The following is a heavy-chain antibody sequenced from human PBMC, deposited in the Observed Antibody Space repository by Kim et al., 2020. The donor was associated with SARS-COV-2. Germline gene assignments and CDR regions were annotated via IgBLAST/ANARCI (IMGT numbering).Heavy chain of an antibody. V-gene: IGHV3-23*01. Sequence: SADNTYYADSVKGRLPISRDNSKNTLYLQMNILRAEDTAVYYCSRMAYWGQGTLVTVSS. CDR3: SRMAY. CDR2: SADNT. J-gene: IGHJ4*02.